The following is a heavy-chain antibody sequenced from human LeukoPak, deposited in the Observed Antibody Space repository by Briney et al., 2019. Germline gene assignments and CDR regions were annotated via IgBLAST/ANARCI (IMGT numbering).Heavy chain of an antibody. CDR2: IYYSGST. CDR3: ARAGDSSSYFDY. CDR1: GGSISSGGYY. V-gene: IGHV4-31*03. Sequence: SETLSLTCTVSGGSISSGGYYWSWIRQHPGKGLEWIGYIYYSGSTYYNPSLKSRVTISVDTSKNQFSLKLSSVTAADTAVYYRARAGDSSSYFDYWGQGTLVTVSS. D-gene: IGHD6-6*01. J-gene: IGHJ4*02.